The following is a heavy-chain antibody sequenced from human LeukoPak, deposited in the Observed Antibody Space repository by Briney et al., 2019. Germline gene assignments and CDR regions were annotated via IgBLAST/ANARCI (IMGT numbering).Heavy chain of an antibody. CDR3: AREYSSGWDFWFDP. J-gene: IGHJ5*02. CDR2: INSDGSST. D-gene: IGHD6-19*01. CDR1: GFTFSSYW. V-gene: IGHV3-74*01. Sequence: GGSLRLSCAASGFTFSSYWMHWVRQAPGKGLVWVSRINSDGSSTSYADSVKGRFTISRDNAKNTLYLQMNSLRAEDTAVYYCAREYSSGWDFWFDPWGQGTLVTVSS.